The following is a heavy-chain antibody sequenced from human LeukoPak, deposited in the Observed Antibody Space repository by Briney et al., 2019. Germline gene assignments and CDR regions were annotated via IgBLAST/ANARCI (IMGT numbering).Heavy chain of an antibody. D-gene: IGHD3-22*01. Sequence: GGSLRLSCAASGFTVDSNYLSWVRQAPGKGLEWVSTICTGGNTYYAASVKGRFTISRDNSKNTLYLQMNSLRAEDTAVYYCARSYYYDTSGSYYFDYWGQGTLVTVSS. J-gene: IGHJ4*02. V-gene: IGHV3-53*01. CDR2: ICTGGNT. CDR1: GFTVDSNY. CDR3: ARSYYYDTSGSYYFDY.